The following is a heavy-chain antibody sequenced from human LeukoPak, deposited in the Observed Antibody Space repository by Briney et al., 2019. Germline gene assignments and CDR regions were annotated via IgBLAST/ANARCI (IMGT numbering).Heavy chain of an antibody. CDR2: TYSSGST. Sequence: SETLSLTCSVSGASISSYYWNWIRQPPGKGLEWIGNTYSSGSTNYNPSLKSRVTISLDTSKNQFSLRLSSVTAADTAVYYCAKDWELGSWGQGTLVTVPS. CDR3: AKDWELGS. J-gene: IGHJ5*02. CDR1: GASISSYY. V-gene: IGHV4-59*01. D-gene: IGHD1-26*01.